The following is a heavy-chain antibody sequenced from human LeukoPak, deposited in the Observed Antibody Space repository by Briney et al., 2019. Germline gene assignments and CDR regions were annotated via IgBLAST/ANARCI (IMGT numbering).Heavy chain of an antibody. CDR3: ARDRGYCSSTSCVHDAFDI. J-gene: IGHJ3*02. D-gene: IGHD2-2*01. Sequence: ASVKVSCTASGGTFSSYAISWVRQAPGQGLEWMGGIIPIFGTANYAQKFQGRVTITTDESTSTAYMELSSLRSEDTAVYYCARDRGYCSSTSCVHDAFDIWGQGTMVTVSS. V-gene: IGHV1-69*05. CDR1: GGTFSSYA. CDR2: IIPIFGTA.